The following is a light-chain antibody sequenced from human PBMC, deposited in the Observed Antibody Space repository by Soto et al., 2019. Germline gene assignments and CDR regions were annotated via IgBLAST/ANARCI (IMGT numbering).Light chain of an antibody. CDR3: QQRSDWPST. Sequence: EIVLTQSPATLSLSPGERATLSCRASQSVSSYLAWYQQKPGQAPRLLIYDASSRATGIPARFSGSGSGTDFTLTISSLEPEDFAVYYCQQRSDWPSTFGGGTTLQIK. J-gene: IGKJ4*01. CDR2: DAS. V-gene: IGKV3-11*01. CDR1: QSVSSY.